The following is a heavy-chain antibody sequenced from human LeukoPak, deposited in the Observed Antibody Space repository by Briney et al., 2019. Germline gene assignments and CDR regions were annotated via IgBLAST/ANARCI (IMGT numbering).Heavy chain of an antibody. CDR1: DDSISSSNYY. Sequence: SETLSLTCTVSDDSISSSNYYWGWIRHPPGKGLGCMGIFYYSGSTFYNPSLKSRVTISLDTSKNQFSLKMTSVTAADTAVYYCARIANVDMAMVNFDYWGQGTLVTVSS. CDR3: ARIANVDMAMVNFDY. J-gene: IGHJ4*02. CDR2: FYYSGST. V-gene: IGHV4-39*01. D-gene: IGHD5-18*01.